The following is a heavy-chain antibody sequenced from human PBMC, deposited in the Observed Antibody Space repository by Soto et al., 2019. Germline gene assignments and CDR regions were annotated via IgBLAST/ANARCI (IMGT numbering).Heavy chain of an antibody. V-gene: IGHV3-74*01. Sequence: PGGSLRLSCAASGFTSSSYWMHWVRQAPGKGLVWVSRINSDGSSTIYADSVKGRFTISRDNSKNTLYLQMNSLRAEDTAVYYCAKSRDYDSLTGYLDDYWGQGTLVTVSS. CDR2: INSDGSST. CDR1: GFTSSSYW. D-gene: IGHD3-9*01. CDR3: AKSRDYDSLTGYLDDY. J-gene: IGHJ4*02.